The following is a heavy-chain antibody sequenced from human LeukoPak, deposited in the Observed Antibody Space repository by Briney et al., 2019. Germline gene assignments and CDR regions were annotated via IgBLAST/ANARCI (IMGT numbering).Heavy chain of an antibody. D-gene: IGHD3-22*01. CDR2: INPNSGGT. J-gene: IGHJ3*02. V-gene: IGHV1-2*06. CDR3: ARKYYCDSSGYYYDDAFDI. CDR1: GYTFTAYC. Sequence: GASVKVPCKASGYTFTAYCMHWVRQAPGQGLEWMGRINPNSGGTNYALNFQGRVTMTRDTSISTAYMELSRLRSDDTAVYYCARKYYCDSSGYYYDDAFDIRGQGTMVTVSS.